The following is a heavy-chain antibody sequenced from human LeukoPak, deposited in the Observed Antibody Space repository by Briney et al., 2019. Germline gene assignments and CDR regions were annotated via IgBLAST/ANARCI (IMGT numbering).Heavy chain of an antibody. CDR2: ISTRDNTI. CDR1: GFIFSDYY. J-gene: IGHJ4*02. CDR3: ARGARWAYYFDY. D-gene: IGHD4-23*01. V-gene: IGHV3-11*01. Sequence: GGSLRLSCTASGFIFSDYYMSWIRQTPGKGLEWLSYISTRDNTIQYADSVKGRFTISRDNANNSVFLQMNNLRAEDSAIYYCARGARWAYYFDYWGQGSLVTVSS.